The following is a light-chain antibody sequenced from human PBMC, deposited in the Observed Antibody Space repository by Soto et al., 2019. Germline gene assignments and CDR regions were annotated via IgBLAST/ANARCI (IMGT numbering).Light chain of an antibody. Sequence: ILMTQSPATVSVSPGESATLSCRASQNIYYNVAWYQHRPGQAPRLLLYRASTRAPGVPARCSGSGSGTEFTLTSSSLQPEDFTVYSCLQYHNLWAFGQGTKVEI. J-gene: IGKJ1*01. V-gene: IGKV3-15*01. CDR2: RAS. CDR3: LQYHNLWA. CDR1: QNIYYN.